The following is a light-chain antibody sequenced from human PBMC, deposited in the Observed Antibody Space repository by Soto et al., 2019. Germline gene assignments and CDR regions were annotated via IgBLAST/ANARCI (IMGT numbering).Light chain of an antibody. J-gene: IGKJ1*01. V-gene: IGKV3-20*01. Sequence: EIVLTQSPGTLSLSPGXRATLSCRASQSVSSTYLAWYQQKPGQAPRLLIHDASVRATGIPDRFSGSGSGTDFTLIISRLEPEDFAMYYCQQYGSPPKTFGQGTKVDIK. CDR1: QSVSSTY. CDR2: DAS. CDR3: QQYGSPPKT.